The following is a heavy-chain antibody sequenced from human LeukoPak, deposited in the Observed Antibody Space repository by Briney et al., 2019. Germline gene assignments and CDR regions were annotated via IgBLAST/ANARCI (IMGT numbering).Heavy chain of an antibody. J-gene: IGHJ4*02. CDR1: GFIFNNYW. Sequence: GGSLRLSCAASGFIFNNYWMTWVRQTPGKGLEVVANPNRDGSVKNYIDSVRGRFTISRDNADYSLDLQMNSLRAEDTAVYYCARDPGFSSFDYWGQGALVIVSS. D-gene: IGHD6-13*01. CDR2: PNRDGSVK. V-gene: IGHV3-7*01. CDR3: ARDPGFSSFDY.